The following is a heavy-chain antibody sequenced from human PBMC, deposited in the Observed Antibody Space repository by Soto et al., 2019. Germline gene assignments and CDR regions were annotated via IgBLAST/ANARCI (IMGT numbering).Heavy chain of an antibody. CDR3: ARALIQLWPHYYYGMDV. Sequence: TSETLSLTCTVSGGSISSGDRYWSWIRQPPGKGLEWIGYIYYSGTTYYNPSLKSRVTISVDTSENQFSLKVNSVTAADTAVYYCARALIQLWPHYYYGMDVWGQGTTVT. J-gene: IGHJ6*02. D-gene: IGHD5-18*01. V-gene: IGHV4-30-4*01. CDR2: IYYSGTT. CDR1: GGSISSGDRY.